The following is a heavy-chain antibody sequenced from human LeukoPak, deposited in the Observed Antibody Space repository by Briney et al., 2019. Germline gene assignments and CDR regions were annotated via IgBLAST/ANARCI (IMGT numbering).Heavy chain of an antibody. V-gene: IGHV1-69*05. CDR3: ASPYCSGGTCYAHDAFDI. CDR2: IIPIFGTA. Sequence: SVKVSCKASGGTFSSYAISWVRQAPGQGLEWMGGIIPIFGTANYAQKFQGRVTITTDESTSTAYMELRSLRSDDTAVYYCASPYCSGGTCYAHDAFDIWGQGTMVTVSS. CDR1: GGTFSSYA. J-gene: IGHJ3*02. D-gene: IGHD2-15*01.